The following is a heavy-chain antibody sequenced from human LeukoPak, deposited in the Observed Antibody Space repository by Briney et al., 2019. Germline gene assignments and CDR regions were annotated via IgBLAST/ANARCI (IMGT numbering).Heavy chain of an antibody. D-gene: IGHD2-15*01. J-gene: IGHJ6*04. CDR3: VRSVLGRCSGDSCSRFRDV. CDR2: IYTSGTT. CDR1: GGSISSYF. V-gene: IGHV4-4*07. Sequence: SETLSLTCTVSGGSISSYFWNWIRQPAGKGLEWIGRIYTSGTTNYNTTLKSRLTMSVDTSKNQFSLRLSSVTAADTAVYYCVRSVLGRCSGDSCSRFRDVWGKGTTVTVSS.